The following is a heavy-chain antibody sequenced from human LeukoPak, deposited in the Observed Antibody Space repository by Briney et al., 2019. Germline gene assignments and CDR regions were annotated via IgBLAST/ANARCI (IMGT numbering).Heavy chain of an antibody. J-gene: IGHJ6*02. V-gene: IGHV1-69*13. D-gene: IGHD5-24*01. Sequence: ASVKVSCKASGGTLSSYAISWVRQAPGQGLEWMGGIIPIFGTANYAQKFQGRVTITADESTSTVYMELSSLKSEDTAVYFCARDLGPLREADGYNPRYGMDVWGQGTTVTVSS. CDR3: ARDLGPLREADGYNPRYGMDV. CDR1: GGTLSSYA. CDR2: IIPIFGTA.